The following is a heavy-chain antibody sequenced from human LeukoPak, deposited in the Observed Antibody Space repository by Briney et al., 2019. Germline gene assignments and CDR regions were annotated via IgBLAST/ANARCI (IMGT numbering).Heavy chain of an antibody. CDR2: IYYSGST. CDR1: GGSISSYY. CDR3: ARVDGYNYMDAFDI. D-gene: IGHD5-24*01. V-gene: IGHV4-59*01. Sequence: SETLSLTCTVSGGSISSYYWSWIRQPPGKGLEWIGYIYYSGSTNYNPSLKSRVTISVDTSKNQFSLKLSSVTAADTAVYYCARVDGYNYMDAFDIWGQGTMVTVSS. J-gene: IGHJ3*02.